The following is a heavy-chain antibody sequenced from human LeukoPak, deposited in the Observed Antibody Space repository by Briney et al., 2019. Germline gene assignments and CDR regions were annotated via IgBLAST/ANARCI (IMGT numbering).Heavy chain of an antibody. CDR2: INYSGST. V-gene: IGHV4-31*03. CDR3: ARARRDGYNYLDY. Sequence: SETLSLTCTVSGGSISSGGYYWSWIRPHPGKGLEWIGYINYSGSTYYNPSLKSRVTISVDTSKNQFSLKLSSVTAADTAVYYCARARRDGYNYLDYWGQGTLVTVSS. CDR1: GGSISSGGYY. D-gene: IGHD5-24*01. J-gene: IGHJ4*02.